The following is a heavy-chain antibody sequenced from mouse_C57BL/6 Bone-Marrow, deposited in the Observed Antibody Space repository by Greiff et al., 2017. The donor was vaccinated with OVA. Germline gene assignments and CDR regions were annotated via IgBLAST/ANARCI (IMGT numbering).Heavy chain of an antibody. V-gene: IGHV7-1*01. Sequence: EVNVVESGGGLVQSGRSLRLSCATSGFTFSDFYMEWVRQAPGKGLEWIAASRNKANDYTTEYSASVKGRFIVSRDTSPSILYLQMNALRAEDTAIYYCARDAWAMDYWGQGTSVTVSS. CDR2: SRNKANDYTT. CDR3: ARDAWAMDY. J-gene: IGHJ4*01. CDR1: GFTFSDFY.